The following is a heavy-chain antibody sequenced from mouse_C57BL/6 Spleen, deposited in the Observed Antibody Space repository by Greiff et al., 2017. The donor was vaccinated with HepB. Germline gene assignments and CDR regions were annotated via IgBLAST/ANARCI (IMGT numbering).Heavy chain of an antibody. J-gene: IGHJ2*01. CDR3: ARHQSITTVVNFDY. CDR2: ISSGGSYT. Sequence: EVKLVESGGDLVKPGGSLKLSCAASGFTFSSYGMSWVRQTPDKRLEWVATISSGGSYTYYPDSVKGRFTISRDNAKNTLYLQMSSLKSEDTAMYYCARHQSITTVVNFDYWGQGTTLTVSS. V-gene: IGHV5-6*01. CDR1: GFTFSSYG. D-gene: IGHD1-1*01.